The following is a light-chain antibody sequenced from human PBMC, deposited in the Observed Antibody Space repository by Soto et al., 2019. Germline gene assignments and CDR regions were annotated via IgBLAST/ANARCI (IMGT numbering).Light chain of an antibody. CDR2: DVS. CDR3: ISYSSSTTLVV. V-gene: IGLV2-14*03. Sequence: QSVLTQPASVSGSPGQSITIYCTATSGDISDYNYVSWYQQHPGKAPKLVIYDVSNRPSGVSNRFSGSKSGNTASLTISGLQAEDEADYYCISYSSSTTLVVFGPGTKVTVL. CDR1: SGDISDYNY. J-gene: IGLJ1*01.